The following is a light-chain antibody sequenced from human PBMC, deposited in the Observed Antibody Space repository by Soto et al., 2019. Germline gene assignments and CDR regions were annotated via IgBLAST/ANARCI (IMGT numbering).Light chain of an antibody. CDR2: DAS. CDR1: QSFSTY. J-gene: IGKJ5*01. CDR3: QQSYMDPIT. V-gene: IGKV1-39*01. Sequence: DIQMTQSPSSLSASVGNRVTITCRASQSFSTYLNWYQKKPGKAPNLLIYDASRLQSGVPSRFSGSGGGTDFTLSISSVQPEDFATYFCQQSYMDPITFGQGTRLEI.